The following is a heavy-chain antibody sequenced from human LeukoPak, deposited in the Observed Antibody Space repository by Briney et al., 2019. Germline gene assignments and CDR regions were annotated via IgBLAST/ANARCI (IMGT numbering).Heavy chain of an antibody. D-gene: IGHD6-13*01. V-gene: IGHV3-21*01. Sequence: GGSLISCCAASGFTFSSYSMNWVRQAPGKGLEWVSSISSSSSYIYYADSVKGRFTISRDNAKNSLYLQMNSLRAEDTAVYYCARDELAAACDYWGQGTLVTVSS. CDR2: ISSSSSYI. J-gene: IGHJ4*02. CDR1: GFTFSSYS. CDR3: ARDELAAACDY.